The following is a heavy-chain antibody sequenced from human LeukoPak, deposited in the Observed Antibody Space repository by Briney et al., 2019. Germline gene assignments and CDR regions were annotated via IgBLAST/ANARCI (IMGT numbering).Heavy chain of an antibody. D-gene: IGHD6-19*01. V-gene: IGHV3-33*01. CDR3: ARDKGAVADHPFS. CDR2: IWYDGSNK. J-gene: IGHJ5*02. CDR1: GFTFSSYG. Sequence: EGSLRLSCAASGFTFSSYGMHWVRQAPGKGLEWVAVIWYDGSNKYYADSVKGRFTISRDNSKNTLYLQMNSLRAEDTAVYYCARDKGAVADHPFSWGQGTLVTVSS.